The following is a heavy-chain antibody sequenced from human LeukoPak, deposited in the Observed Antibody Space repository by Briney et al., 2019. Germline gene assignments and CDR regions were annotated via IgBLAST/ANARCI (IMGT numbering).Heavy chain of an antibody. V-gene: IGHV1-69*04. J-gene: IGHJ6*03. CDR2: IIPILGIA. D-gene: IGHD1-20*01. CDR3: AREVSITGTLDYYYYYMDV. CDR1: GGTFSSYT. Sequence: SVKVSCKASGGTFSSYTISWVRQAPGQGPEWMGRIIPILGIANYAQKFQGRVTITADKSTSTAYMELSSLRSEDTAVYYCAREVSITGTLDYYYYYMDVWGKGTTVTVSS.